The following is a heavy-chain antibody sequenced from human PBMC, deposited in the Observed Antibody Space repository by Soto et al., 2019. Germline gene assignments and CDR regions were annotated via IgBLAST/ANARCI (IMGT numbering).Heavy chain of an antibody. J-gene: IGHJ5*02. CDR3: ARVSATGTRWFDP. V-gene: IGHV4-31*03. CDR2: ISHRGTA. D-gene: IGHD6-13*01. Sequence: SETLSLTCTVSGGSISSGAYYWGWIRQHPGKGLEWIGYISHRGTAYYTPSLKSRVSLSVDPSKSQFSLNVTSLTAADTAVFYCARVSATGTRWFDPWGPGTLVTVSS. CDR1: GGSISSGAYY.